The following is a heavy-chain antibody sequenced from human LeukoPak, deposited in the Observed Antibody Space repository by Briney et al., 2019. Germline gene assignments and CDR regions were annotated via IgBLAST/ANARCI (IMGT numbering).Heavy chain of an antibody. Sequence: PGGSLRLSCVTSGFSFSTDWMSWVRQAPGGGLEWVSAVLGSGATYYADSVKGRFTISRDNSRNTLYLHMNSLRAEDTAVYFCAKDKVPDNRWNFDYWGQGTLVTVSS. CDR1: GFSFSTDW. J-gene: IGHJ4*02. V-gene: IGHV3-23*01. CDR3: AKDKVPDNRWNFDY. D-gene: IGHD1-1*01. CDR2: VLGSGAT.